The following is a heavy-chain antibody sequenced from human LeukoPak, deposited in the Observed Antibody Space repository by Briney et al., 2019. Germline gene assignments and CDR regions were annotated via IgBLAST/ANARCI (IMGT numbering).Heavy chain of an antibody. V-gene: IGHV1-18*01. D-gene: IGHD5-12*01. J-gene: IGHJ4*02. Sequence: EASVKVSCKASGYTFTSYGISWVRQAPGQGLEWMGWISAYNGNTNYAQKLQGRVTMTTDTSTSTAYMEMRSLRSDDTAVYYCARIGGYSGYDYRGYFDYWGQGTLVTVSS. CDR3: ARIGGYSGYDYRGYFDY. CDR1: GYTFTSYG. CDR2: ISAYNGNT.